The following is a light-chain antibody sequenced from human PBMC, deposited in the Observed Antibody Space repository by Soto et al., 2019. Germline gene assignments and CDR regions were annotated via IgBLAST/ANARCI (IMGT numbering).Light chain of an antibody. CDR2: WAS. CDR3: QQYYSTPRT. Sequence: DIEMTQSPDSLAVSLGEGATINCKSSQSVVNSCINKNYLAWYQQKPGQPPKLLIYWASTRESGVPDRFSGSGSGTDFTLTISSLRAEDVAVYYCQQYYSTPRTFGQGTKLEIK. V-gene: IGKV4-1*01. J-gene: IGKJ2*02. CDR1: QSVVNSCINKNY.